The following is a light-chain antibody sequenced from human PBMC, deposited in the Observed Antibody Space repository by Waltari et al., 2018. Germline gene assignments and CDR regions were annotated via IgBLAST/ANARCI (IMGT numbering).Light chain of an antibody. CDR1: HLRGKH. CDR2: QDS. J-gene: IGLJ2*01. Sequence: SSELTQPPPVSVSPRQTASITLSGAHLRGKHACRCKQKPGPSPVLVIYQDSKRPSGIPERFSGSNSGNTATLTISGTQAMDEADYYCQAWDSSTAPYVVFGGGTKLTVL. V-gene: IGLV3-1*01. CDR3: QAWDSSTAPYVV.